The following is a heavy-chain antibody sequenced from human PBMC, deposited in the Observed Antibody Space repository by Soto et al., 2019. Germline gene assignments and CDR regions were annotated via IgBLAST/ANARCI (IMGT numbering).Heavy chain of an antibody. J-gene: IGHJ5*02. CDR2: ISSSSSTI. V-gene: IGHV3-48*02. CDR3: AREGYYYDSCGYYYGS. CDR1: GFTFSSYS. D-gene: IGHD3-22*01. Sequence: GGSLRLSCAASGFTFSSYSMNWVRQAPWKGLEWVSYISSSSSTIYYAASVKGRFTISGDNAKNSLYLQMNSLRYEDTAVYYCAREGYYYDSCGYYYGSWGKGTLVTVSS.